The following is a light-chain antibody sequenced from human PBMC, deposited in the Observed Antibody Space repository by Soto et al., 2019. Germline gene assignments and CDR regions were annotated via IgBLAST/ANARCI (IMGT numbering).Light chain of an antibody. CDR1: SSNIGSNT. V-gene: IGLV1-44*01. CDR2: SNR. Sequence: QSVLTQPPSASGTPGQRVTISCSGSSSNIGSNTVNWYQQLPGTAPKVLMHSNRQRPSGVPDRFSGSKSGTSASLAISGLQSEDEADYYCAAWDDSLNGLVFGGGTKVTVL. J-gene: IGLJ2*01. CDR3: AAWDDSLNGLV.